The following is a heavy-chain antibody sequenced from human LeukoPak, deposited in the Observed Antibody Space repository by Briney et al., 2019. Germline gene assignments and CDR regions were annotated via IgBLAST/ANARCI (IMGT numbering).Heavy chain of an antibody. D-gene: IGHD3-16*01. CDR3: ARERRAWGEDF. CDR1: GYTFTGYY. CDR2: INPSGGRT. Sequence: VASVKVSCKASGYTFTGYYMHWVRQAPGQGLEWVGMINPSGGRTSYAQRFQGRVTVTTDTSTSTVYMQLSSLASEDTAVYYCARERRAWGEDFWGQGTLVTVSS. J-gene: IGHJ4*02. V-gene: IGHV1-46*01.